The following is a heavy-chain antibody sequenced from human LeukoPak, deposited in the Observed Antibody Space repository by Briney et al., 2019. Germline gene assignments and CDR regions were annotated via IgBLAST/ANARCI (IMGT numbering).Heavy chain of an antibody. CDR2: IYSGGST. CDR3: ARDPYLYYYDSSGYLDI. CDR1: GFTVSSNY. D-gene: IGHD3-22*01. Sequence: GGSLRLSCAASGFTVSSNYMSWVRQAPGKGLEWVSVIYSGGSTYYADSVKGRFTISRDNSKNTLYLQMNSLRAEDTAVYYCARDPYLYYYDSSGYLDIWGQGTMVTVSS. V-gene: IGHV3-53*01. J-gene: IGHJ3*02.